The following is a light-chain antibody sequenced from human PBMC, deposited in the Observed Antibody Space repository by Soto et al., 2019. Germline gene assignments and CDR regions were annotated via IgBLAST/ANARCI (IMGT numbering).Light chain of an antibody. Sequence: DIQLTQAPSFLSASAGDRVTITCRDSQVIRSYLAWYQQTPGRAPKILIYAASTLQSGVPSRFSGSGSGTEFTRTITSLQPEDFATDYCQQLNSFTITFGQGTRLEIK. V-gene: IGKV1-9*01. CDR2: AAS. CDR3: QQLNSFTIT. J-gene: IGKJ5*01. CDR1: QVIRSY.